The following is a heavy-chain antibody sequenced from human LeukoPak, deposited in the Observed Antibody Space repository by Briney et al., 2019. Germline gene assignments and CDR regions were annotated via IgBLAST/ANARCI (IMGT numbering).Heavy chain of an antibody. CDR2: ISYDGSNK. CDR3: AWLVRGSWFDP. D-gene: IGHD6-19*01. Sequence: GRSLRLSCAASGFTFSSYGMHWVRQAPGKGLEWVAVISYDGSNKYYADSVKGRFTISRDNSKNTLYLQMNSLRAEDTAVYYCAWLVRGSWFDPWGQGTLVTVSS. CDR1: GFTFSSYG. J-gene: IGHJ5*02. V-gene: IGHV3-30*03.